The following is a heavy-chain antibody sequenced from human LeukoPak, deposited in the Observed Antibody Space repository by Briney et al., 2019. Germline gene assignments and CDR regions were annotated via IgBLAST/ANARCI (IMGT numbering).Heavy chain of an antibody. CDR1: GFTFSNAW. D-gene: IGHD2-21*02. CDR3: ARESLHGDYSFDAFDI. J-gene: IGHJ3*02. V-gene: IGHV3-53*01. Sequence: GGSLRLSCAASGFTFSNAWMSWVRQAPGKGLEWVSVIYSGGSTYYADSVKGRFTISRDNSKNTLYLQMNYLRAEDTAVYYCARESLHGDYSFDAFDIWGQGTMVTVSS. CDR2: IYSGGST.